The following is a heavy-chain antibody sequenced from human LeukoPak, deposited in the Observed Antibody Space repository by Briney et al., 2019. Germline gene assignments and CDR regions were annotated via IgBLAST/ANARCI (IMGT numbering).Heavy chain of an antibody. D-gene: IGHD6-13*01. CDR2: INHSGST. V-gene: IGHV4-34*01. CDR1: GGSFSGYY. CDR3: ARIVTIAAAGTYFDY. J-gene: IGHJ4*02. Sequence: SETLSLTCAVHGGSFSGYYWSWIRQPPGKGLEWIGEINHSGSTNYNPSLKSRVTISVDTSKNQFSLKLSSVTAADTAVYYCARIVTIAAAGTYFDYWGQGTLVTVSS.